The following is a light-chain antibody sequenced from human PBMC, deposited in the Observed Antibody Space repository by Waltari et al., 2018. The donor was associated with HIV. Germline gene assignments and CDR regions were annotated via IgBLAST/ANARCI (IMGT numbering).Light chain of an antibody. CDR2: GAS. V-gene: IGKV3-15*01. Sequence: EVVMTQSQATLSVSPGERATLSCRASQGVSINLAWHQQKPGQAPRLLIYGASTRATGIPALFSGSGAGTEFTPTICSLQSADFAVYYCQQYNDLPLTFGGGTKVEIK. J-gene: IGKJ4*01. CDR3: QQYNDLPLT. CDR1: QGVSIN.